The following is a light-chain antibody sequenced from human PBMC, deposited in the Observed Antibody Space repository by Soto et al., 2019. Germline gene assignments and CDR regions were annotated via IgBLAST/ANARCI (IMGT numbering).Light chain of an antibody. J-gene: IGLJ2*01. CDR1: TSDVGGYNY. V-gene: IGLV2-14*01. Sequence: QSALTQPASVSGSPGQSITISCTGTTSDVGGYNYVSWYQQHPGKAPKLMIYEVSNRPSGVSDRFSGSKSGNTASLTIFGRQAEDEAAYFCSSYTGISTLVLFGGGTKLTVL. CDR3: SSYTGISTLVL. CDR2: EVS.